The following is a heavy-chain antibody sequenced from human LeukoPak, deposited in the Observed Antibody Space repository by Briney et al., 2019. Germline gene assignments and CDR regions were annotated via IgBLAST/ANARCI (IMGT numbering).Heavy chain of an antibody. Sequence: GASVKVSCKASGYTFTDYALHWVRQAPGQSLEWMGWITTGRGETRYSQEFQRRITFTRDTSASTVYMDLSDLRSEDTAVYYGARGGKQWRGGNYFDSWGQGTLVAVSS. V-gene: IGHV1-3*03. CDR1: GYTFTDYA. CDR2: ITTGRGET. D-gene: IGHD6-19*01. J-gene: IGHJ4*02. CDR3: ARGGKQWRGGNYFDS.